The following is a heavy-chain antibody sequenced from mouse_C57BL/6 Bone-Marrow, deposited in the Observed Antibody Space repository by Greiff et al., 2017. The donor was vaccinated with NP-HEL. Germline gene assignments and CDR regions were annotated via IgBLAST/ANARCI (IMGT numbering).Heavy chain of an antibody. J-gene: IGHJ1*03. CDR1: GYTFTNYW. CDR2: IYPGGGYT. Sequence: QVQLQQSGAELVRPGTSVKMSCKASGYTFTNYWIGWAKQRPGHGLEWIGDIYPGGGYTNYNEKFKGKATLTADKSSSTAYMQFSSLTSEDSAIYYCARWATSLGLHWDFDVWGTGTTVTVSS. V-gene: IGHV1-63*01. CDR3: ARWATSLGLHWDFDV. D-gene: IGHD3-1*01.